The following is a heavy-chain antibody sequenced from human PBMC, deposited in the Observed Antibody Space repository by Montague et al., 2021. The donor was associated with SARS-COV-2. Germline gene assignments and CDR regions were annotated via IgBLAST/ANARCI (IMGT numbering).Heavy chain of an antibody. D-gene: IGHD3-10*01. V-gene: IGHV4-59*08. Sequence: SETLSLTCTVSDGSIRSYYWNWMRQTPGKGLEWIGYMHGSGTANYNPSRRSRVTLMVDASRNQFSLELSSVTAADTAMYYCTRLPRGSGTWGYFDYWAQGTLVTVSS. CDR2: MHGSGTA. CDR3: TRLPRGSGTWGYFDY. J-gene: IGHJ4*02. CDR1: DGSIRSYY.